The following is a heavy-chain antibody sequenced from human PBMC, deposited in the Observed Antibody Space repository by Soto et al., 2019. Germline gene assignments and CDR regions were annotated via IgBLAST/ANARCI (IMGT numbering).Heavy chain of an antibody. CDR1: GDLFISYH. Sequence: XPVKVSCKASGDLFISYHMHWVRQAPGQGLEWMGFVNPSDGSTNYAQKFQGRVTMTSDTSTSTVYMDLSSLRSEDTAVYYCARIFPGLGYFDFWGPGTLVTVSS. CDR3: ARIFPGLGYFDF. V-gene: IGHV1-46*01. CDR2: VNPSDGST. D-gene: IGHD1-26*01. J-gene: IGHJ4*02.